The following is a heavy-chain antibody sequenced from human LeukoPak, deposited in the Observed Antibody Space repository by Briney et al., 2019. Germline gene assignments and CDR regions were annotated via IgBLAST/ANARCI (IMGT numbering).Heavy chain of an antibody. J-gene: IGHJ4*02. CDR2: INPNSGGT. Sequence: ASVKVSCKASGYTFTGYYMHWVRQAPGQGLEWMGLINPNSGGTNYAQKFQGWVTMTRDTSISTAYMELSRLRSDDTAVYYCARAKRGYSYGEYYFDYWGQGTLVTVSS. V-gene: IGHV1-2*04. CDR1: GYTFTGYY. CDR3: ARAKRGYSYGEYYFDY. D-gene: IGHD5-18*01.